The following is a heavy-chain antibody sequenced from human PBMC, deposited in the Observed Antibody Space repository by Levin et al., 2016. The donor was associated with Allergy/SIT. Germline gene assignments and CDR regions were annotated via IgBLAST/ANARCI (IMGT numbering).Heavy chain of an antibody. CDR3: VRGLGSPQYFDY. J-gene: IGHJ4*02. CDR1: GYTFSDYY. D-gene: IGHD7-27*01. Sequence: ASVKVSCKASGYTFSDYYIHWVRQARGQGLEWMAWIDPHSRGPNYAQKFQGRVTVSSDTSSTTVFMELSSLSSDDTAVYFCVRGLGSPQYFDYWGQGTLVTVSS. V-gene: IGHV1-2*02. CDR2: IDPHSRGP.